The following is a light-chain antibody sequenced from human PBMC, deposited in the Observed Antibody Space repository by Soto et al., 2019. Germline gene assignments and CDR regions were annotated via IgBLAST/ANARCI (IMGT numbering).Light chain of an antibody. CDR3: QQYDSSPPIT. J-gene: IGKJ5*01. CDR1: QSVFRSY. Sequence: DIVLTQSPGTLSLSPGERATLSCRASQSVFRSYLAWYQQKPGQAPRLLIYDASTRATGIPDRFSGSGSGTDFTLTISRLEPDDFALYYCQQYDSSPPITFGQGTRLEIK. CDR2: DAS. V-gene: IGKV3-20*01.